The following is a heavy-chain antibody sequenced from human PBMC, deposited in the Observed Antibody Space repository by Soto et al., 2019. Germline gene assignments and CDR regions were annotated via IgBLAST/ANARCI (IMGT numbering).Heavy chain of an antibody. D-gene: IGHD3-3*01. CDR2: IHYSGST. Sequence: SETLSLTCTVSGGSISSYYWSWIRQPPGNGLEWIGYIHYSGSTKYNPSHKSRVTISADTSKNQFSLKLSSVTAADTAVYYCARGHFDFWSGYFATIDYWGQGTLLTVSS. J-gene: IGHJ4*02. CDR3: ARGHFDFWSGYFATIDY. CDR1: GGSISSYY. V-gene: IGHV4-59*08.